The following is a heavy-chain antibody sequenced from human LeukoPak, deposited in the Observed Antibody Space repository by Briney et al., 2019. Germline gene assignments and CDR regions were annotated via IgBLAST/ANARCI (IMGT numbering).Heavy chain of an antibody. CDR1: GFTFSSYA. CDR3: AKAQLLHRSRPFDC. V-gene: IGHV3-23*01. Sequence: PGGSLRLSCVASGFTFSSYAMSWVRQAPGKGLEWVSTIGGTGGTTYYADSVKGRFTISRDNSKNTLYLQMNSLRAEDTAVYYWAKAQLLHRSRPFDCWRQGTLVTVSA. J-gene: IGHJ4*02. D-gene: IGHD1-1*01. CDR2: IGGTGGTT.